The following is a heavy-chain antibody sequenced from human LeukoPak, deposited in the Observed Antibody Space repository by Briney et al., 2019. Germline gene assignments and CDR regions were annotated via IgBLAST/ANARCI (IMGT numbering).Heavy chain of an antibody. CDR1: GFTVSRNY. D-gene: IGHD6-19*01. Sequence: GGSLRLSCAASGFTVSRNYMSWVRQAPGKGLEWVSIIYNCGATNYADSVKGRFNISRDNSKNTLYLQMNSLRAEDTAVYYCARDLAITAVAGTDNWFDPWGQGTLVTVSS. CDR3: ARDLAITAVAGTDNWFDP. J-gene: IGHJ5*02. CDR2: IYNCGAT. V-gene: IGHV3-66*01.